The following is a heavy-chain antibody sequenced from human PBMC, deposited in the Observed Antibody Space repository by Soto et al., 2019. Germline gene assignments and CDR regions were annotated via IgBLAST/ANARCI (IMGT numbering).Heavy chain of an antibody. J-gene: IGHJ6*02. CDR1: GYTFTSYA. Sequence: QVQLVQSGAEVKKPGASVKVSCKASGYTFTSYAMHWVRQAPGQRLEWMGWINVGNGNIKYSQKIRGRVTITRDTSASTAYMELSSLRSEDTAVYYCARGGLALMDVWGQGTTVTVSS. D-gene: IGHD3-16*01. CDR2: INVGNGNI. CDR3: ARGGLALMDV. V-gene: IGHV1-3*01.